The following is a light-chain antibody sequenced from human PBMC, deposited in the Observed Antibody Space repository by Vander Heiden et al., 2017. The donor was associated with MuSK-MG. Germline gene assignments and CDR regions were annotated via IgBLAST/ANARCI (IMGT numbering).Light chain of an antibody. Sequence: SAPTQPASGSGAPGQSITFSCPGTSSDVRSSNYVSCSQHHPVKVTKLMIYDVSNRPSGVPSRFSGSWSGNTASLTISGRQAEDDAEYYGCSFASNSICVFGAGTKLTVL. CDR1: SSDVRSSNY. CDR3: CSFASNSICV. CDR2: DVS. J-gene: IGLJ1*01. V-gene: IGLV2-23*02.